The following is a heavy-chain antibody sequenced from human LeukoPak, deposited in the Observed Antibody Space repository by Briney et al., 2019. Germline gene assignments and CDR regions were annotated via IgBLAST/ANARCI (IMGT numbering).Heavy chain of an antibody. CDR3: ARSQLWLPNWYFDL. D-gene: IGHD5-18*01. CDR2: IKQDGSEK. Sequence: GGSLRLSCAASGFTFSTYWMTWVHQAPGKGLEWVANIKQDGSEKYYVDSVKGRFTISRDNAKNSLYLQMNSLRAEDTAVYYCARSQLWLPNWYFDLWGRGTLVTVSS. CDR1: GFTFSTYW. J-gene: IGHJ2*01. V-gene: IGHV3-7*05.